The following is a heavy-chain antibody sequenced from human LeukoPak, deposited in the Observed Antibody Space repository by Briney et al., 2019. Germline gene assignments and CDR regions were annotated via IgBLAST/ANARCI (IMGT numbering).Heavy chain of an antibody. CDR1: GFTFSTSW. V-gene: IGHV3-7*03. D-gene: IGHD3-16*01. Sequence: GGSLRLSCAASGFTFSTSWMSWVRQAPGKGLEWVANIKQDGSEKYYVDSVKGRFTISRDNAKNSLYLQMSNLRAEDTAVYFCARGGGLDVWGQGATVTVSS. CDR3: ARGGGLDV. J-gene: IGHJ6*02. CDR2: IKQDGSEK.